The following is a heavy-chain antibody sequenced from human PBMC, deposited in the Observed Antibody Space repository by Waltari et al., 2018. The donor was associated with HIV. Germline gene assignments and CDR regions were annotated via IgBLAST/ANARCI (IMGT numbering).Heavy chain of an antibody. CDR3: ARHALRVGAAYWNFDL. J-gene: IGHJ2*01. CDR2: IYYTGRA. D-gene: IGHD1-26*01. V-gene: IGHV4-39*01. CDR1: GGSVSSSSYF. Sequence: QLQLQESGSGLVKPSDTLYPTCAASGGSVSSSSYFWGGTRQPPGKGLELVGRIYYTGRAYYNPSLKSRVTISVDTSKNQFSLKVTSVTAADTAVYYCARHALRVGAAYWNFDLWGRGTLVTVSS.